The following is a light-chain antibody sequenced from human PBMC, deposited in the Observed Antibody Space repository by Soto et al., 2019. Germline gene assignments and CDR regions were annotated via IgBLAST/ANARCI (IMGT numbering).Light chain of an antibody. CDR3: SSFSGSNNLV. V-gene: IGLV2-8*01. Sequence: QSALTQPPSASGSPGQSVPISCTGTSSDIGGYNYVSWYQQHPGNAPKLMIYEVTERPSGVPDRFSGSKSGNTASLNVSGLQAEDDADYCCSSFSGSNNLVFGGGTKLTVL. J-gene: IGLJ2*01. CDR1: SSDIGGYNY. CDR2: EVT.